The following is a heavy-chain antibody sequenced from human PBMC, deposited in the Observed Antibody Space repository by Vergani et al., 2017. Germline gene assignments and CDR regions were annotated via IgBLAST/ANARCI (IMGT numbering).Heavy chain of an antibody. CDR1: GGSISSYY. J-gene: IGHJ4*02. CDR3: ARESVDTAMVFDY. Sequence: QVQLQASGPGLVKPSETLSLTCTVSGGSISSYYWSWIRQPPGKGLEWIGYIYYSGSTNDNPSLKSRVTISVDTSKNQFSLKLSSVAAADTAVYYCARESVDTAMVFDYWGQGTLVTVSS. D-gene: IGHD5-18*01. CDR2: IYYSGST. V-gene: IGHV4-59*01.